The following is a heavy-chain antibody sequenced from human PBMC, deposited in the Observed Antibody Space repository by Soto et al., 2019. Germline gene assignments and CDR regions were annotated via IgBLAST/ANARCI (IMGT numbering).Heavy chain of an antibody. CDR1: RFTFSSYV. CDR2: ILYDGSNK. CDR3: ARENSGYSGHNYARVFYQGMDV. D-gene: IGHD5-12*01. Sequence: GGSLRLSCAASRFTFSSYVMHWVRQAPGKGLEWVAVILYDGSNKDYADSVRGRFTISRDNSKNTLYLQMDGLRAEDTAVYYCARENSGYSGHNYARVFYQGMDVWGQGTTVTVSS. V-gene: IGHV3-30-3*01. J-gene: IGHJ6*02.